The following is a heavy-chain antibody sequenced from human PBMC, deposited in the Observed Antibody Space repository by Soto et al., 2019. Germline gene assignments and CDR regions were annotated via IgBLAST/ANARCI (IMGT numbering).Heavy chain of an antibody. Sequence: SVKVSCKASGGTFSSYAISWVRQAPGQGLEWMGGIIPIFGTAIYAQKFQGRVTMTEDTSTDTAYMELSSLRSEDTAVYYCATVGYYGSGGFDPWGQGTLVTVSS. D-gene: IGHD3-10*01. J-gene: IGHJ5*02. CDR2: IIPIFGTA. V-gene: IGHV1-69*06. CDR1: GGTFSSYA. CDR3: ATVGYYGSGGFDP.